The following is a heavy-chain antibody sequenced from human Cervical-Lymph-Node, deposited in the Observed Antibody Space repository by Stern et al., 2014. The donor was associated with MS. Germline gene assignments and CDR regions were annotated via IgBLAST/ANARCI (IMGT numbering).Heavy chain of an antibody. CDR3: ARGSVRWPDY. CDR2: ISGYNGNT. Sequence: VHLVESGAEVKKPGASVKVSCKASGYSFTNYGITWVRQAPGQGLEWMGWISGYNGNTNYAQNLQGRVTMTTDTSTTTAYMELRSLRSDDTAVYYCARGSVRWPDYWGQGTLVTVSS. CDR1: GYSFTNYG. J-gene: IGHJ4*02. D-gene: IGHD4-23*01. V-gene: IGHV1-18*01.